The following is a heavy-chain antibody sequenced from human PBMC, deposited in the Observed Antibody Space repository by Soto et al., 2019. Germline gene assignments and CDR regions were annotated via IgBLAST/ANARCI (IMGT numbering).Heavy chain of an antibody. CDR2: IGTAGDT. D-gene: IGHD3-16*01. CDR3: ARAHSAFGGVKYCMDV. V-gene: IGHV3-13*01. Sequence: PGGSLRLSCATSGFTFSSYDMHWVRQATGKGLEWVSAIGTAGDTYYPGSVKGRFTISRENAKNSLYLQMNSLRAGDTAVYDCARAHSAFGGVKYCMDVWGQGTTVTVSS. CDR1: GFTFSSYD. J-gene: IGHJ6*02.